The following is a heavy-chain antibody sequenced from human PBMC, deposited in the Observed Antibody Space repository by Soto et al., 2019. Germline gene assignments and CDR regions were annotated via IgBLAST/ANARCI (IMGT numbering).Heavy chain of an antibody. J-gene: IGHJ4*02. CDR2: INAGNGNT. Sequence: QVQLVQSGAEVKKPGASVKVSCKASGYTFTSYAMHWVRQAPGQRLEWMGWINAGNGNTEYSQKFQGRVTITRDTSASTAYMELSSLRSEDTAVYYCARMGTRLAVAGWIVYWGQGTLVTVSS. CDR3: ARMGTRLAVAGWIVY. CDR1: GYTFTSYA. D-gene: IGHD6-19*01. V-gene: IGHV1-3*01.